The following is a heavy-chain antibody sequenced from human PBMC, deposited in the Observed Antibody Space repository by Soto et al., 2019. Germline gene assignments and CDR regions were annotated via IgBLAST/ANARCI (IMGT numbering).Heavy chain of an antibody. CDR2: IAYDASKK. CDR3: ASPYWSGRSCYLTEYFQH. D-gene: IGHD2-15*01. J-gene: IGHJ1*01. CDR1: GFSFSYYA. V-gene: IGHV3-30*03. Sequence: QVQLVESGGGVVQPGRSLRLSCAASGFSFSYYAMHWVRQAPGKGLEWVAVIAYDASKKYYADSVKGRVTISRDNSKNTLYLQMNSLRDEDTAVYYCASPYWSGRSCYLTEYFQHWGQGTLVTVSS.